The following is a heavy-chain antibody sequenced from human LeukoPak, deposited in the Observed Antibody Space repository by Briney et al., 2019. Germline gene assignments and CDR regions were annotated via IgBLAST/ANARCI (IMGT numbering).Heavy chain of an antibody. J-gene: IGHJ4*02. CDR1: GGTFSSYA. Sequence: SVKVSCKASGGTFSSYAISWVRQAPGQGLEWMGGIIPIVGTAKYAQKFQGRVTITADESTSTAYMELSSLRSEDTAVYYCARALGYSSSWEYFDYWGQGTLVTVSS. D-gene: IGHD6-13*01. CDR2: IIPIVGTA. CDR3: ARALGYSSSWEYFDY. V-gene: IGHV1-69*13.